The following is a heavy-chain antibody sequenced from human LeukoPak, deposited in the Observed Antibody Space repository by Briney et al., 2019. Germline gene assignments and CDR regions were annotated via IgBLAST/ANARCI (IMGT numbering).Heavy chain of an antibody. D-gene: IGHD3/OR15-3a*01. CDR1: GGTFSSYA. Sequence: ASVKVSCKASGGTFSSYAISWVRQAPGQGLEWMGRIIPILGIANYAQKFQGRVTITADKSTSTAYMELSSLRSEDTAVYYCARAGTPRRGLLMDVWGKGTTVTVSS. CDR2: IIPILGIA. J-gene: IGHJ6*03. CDR3: ARAGTPRRGLLMDV. V-gene: IGHV1-69*04.